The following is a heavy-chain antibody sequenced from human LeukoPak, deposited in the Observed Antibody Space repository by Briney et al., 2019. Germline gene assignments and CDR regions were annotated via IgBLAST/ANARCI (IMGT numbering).Heavy chain of an antibody. Sequence: GGSLRPSCAASGFTFSSYSMNWVRQAPGKGLEWVSSISSSSSYIYYADSVKGRFTISRDNAKNSLYLQMNSLRAEDTAVYYCARGAARRTVNFDYWGQGTLVTVSS. J-gene: IGHJ4*02. D-gene: IGHD6-6*01. CDR1: GFTFSSYS. V-gene: IGHV3-21*01. CDR3: ARGAARRTVNFDY. CDR2: ISSSSSYI.